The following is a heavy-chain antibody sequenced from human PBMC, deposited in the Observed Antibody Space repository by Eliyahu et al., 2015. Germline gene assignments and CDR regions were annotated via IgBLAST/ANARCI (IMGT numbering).Heavy chain of an antibody. J-gene: IGHJ6*03. V-gene: IGHV3-23*04. CDR3: AKGGSAGTTFNYYYYYMDV. D-gene: IGHD1-1*01. CDR2: ISGSGGST. CDR1: GFIFXXVA. Sequence: EVQLVESGGGLXQPGGSXRVSCGASGFIFXXVAXGWVRQAPGKGXEWVAAISGSGGSTYYADSVKGRFTISRDNSKYTLYLQVNSLRVEDTAVYYCAKGGSAGTTFNYYYYYMDVWGKGTTVTVSS.